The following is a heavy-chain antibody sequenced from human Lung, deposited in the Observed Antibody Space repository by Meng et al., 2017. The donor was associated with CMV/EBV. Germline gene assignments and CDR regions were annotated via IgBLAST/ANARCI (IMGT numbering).Heavy chain of an antibody. CDR2: IYYSGST. CDR1: GGSISSSSYY. CDR3: ARYLITFGGVIGSDY. Sequence: SETLSLTCTVSGGSISSSSYYWGWIRQPPGKGLEWIGSIYYSGSTYYNPSLKSRVTISVDTSKNQFSLKLSSVTAADTAVYYCARYLITFGGVIGSDYWGQGXLVTVSS. D-gene: IGHD3-16*02. J-gene: IGHJ4*02. V-gene: IGHV4-39*07.